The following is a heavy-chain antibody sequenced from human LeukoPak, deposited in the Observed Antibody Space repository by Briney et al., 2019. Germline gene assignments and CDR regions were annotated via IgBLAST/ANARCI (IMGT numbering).Heavy chain of an antibody. J-gene: IGHJ5*02. CDR3: ARIYCSGGSCYLNWFDP. Sequence: ASVKVSCKASGYTFTSNDINWVRQATGQGLEWMGWMNPNSGNTGYAQKFQGRVTMTRNTSISTAYMELSSLRSDDTAVYYCARIYCSGGSCYLNWFDPWGQGTLVTVSS. CDR2: MNPNSGNT. CDR1: GYTFTSND. V-gene: IGHV1-8*01. D-gene: IGHD2-15*01.